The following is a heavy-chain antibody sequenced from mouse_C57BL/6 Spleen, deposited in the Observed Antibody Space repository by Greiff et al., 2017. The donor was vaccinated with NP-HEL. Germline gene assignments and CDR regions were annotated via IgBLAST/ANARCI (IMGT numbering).Heavy chain of an antibody. D-gene: IGHD1-1*01. Sequence: QVHVKQPGAELVKPGASVKLSCKASGYTFTSYWMHWVKQRPGQGLEWIGMIHPNSGSTNYNEKFKSKATLTVDKSSSTAYMQLSSLTSEDSAVYYCARWTTVVEGDYWGQGTTLTVSS. CDR1: GYTFTSYW. CDR2: IHPNSGST. CDR3: ARWTTVVEGDY. V-gene: IGHV1-64*01. J-gene: IGHJ2*01.